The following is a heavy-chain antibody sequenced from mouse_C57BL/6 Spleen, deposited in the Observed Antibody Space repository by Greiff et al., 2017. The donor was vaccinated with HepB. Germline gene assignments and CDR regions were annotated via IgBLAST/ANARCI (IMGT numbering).Heavy chain of an antibody. CDR3: ARVGVYGYDGAWFAY. CDR1: GYTFTSYW. D-gene: IGHD2-2*01. Sequence: QVQLQQPGAELVKPGASVKLSCKASGYTFTSYWMHWVKQRPGQGLEWIGMIHPNSGSTNYNEKFKSKATLTVDKSSSTAYMQLSSLTSEDSAVYYCARVGVYGYDGAWFAYWGQGTLVTVSA. V-gene: IGHV1-64*01. CDR2: IHPNSGST. J-gene: IGHJ3*01.